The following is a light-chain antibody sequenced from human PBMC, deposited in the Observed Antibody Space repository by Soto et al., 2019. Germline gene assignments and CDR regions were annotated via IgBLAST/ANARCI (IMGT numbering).Light chain of an antibody. V-gene: IGKV3-20*01. CDR2: GAS. Sequence: EIVLTQSPGTLSLSPGERTTLSCRASQSVTNNLLAWYQQKSGQAPRLLIYGASNRATGIPDRFSGSGSGTDFTLTISRLEPEDFAVYYCQQFGDPPTAYTFGQGTNLEIK. J-gene: IGKJ2*01. CDR3: QQFGDPPTAYT. CDR1: QSVTNNL.